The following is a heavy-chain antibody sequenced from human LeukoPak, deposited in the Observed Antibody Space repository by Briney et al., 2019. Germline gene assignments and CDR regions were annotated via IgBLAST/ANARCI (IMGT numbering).Heavy chain of an antibody. Sequence: QSGGSLRLSCAASGFTFSSYAMSWVRQAPGKGLEWVSAISGSGGSTYYADSVEGRFTISRDNSKNTLYLQMNSLRAEDTAVYYCAKDRVEGPGWFDPWGQGTLVTVSS. CDR1: GFTFSSYA. CDR3: AKDRVEGPGWFDP. V-gene: IGHV3-23*01. CDR2: ISGSGGST. J-gene: IGHJ5*02.